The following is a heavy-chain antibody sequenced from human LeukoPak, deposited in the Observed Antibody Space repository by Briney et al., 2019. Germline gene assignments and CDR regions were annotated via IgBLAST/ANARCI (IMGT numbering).Heavy chain of an antibody. CDR1: GGSISSYY. V-gene: IGHV4-59*01. CDR2: IYYSGST. D-gene: IGHD2-2*01. CDR3: ARDNPLQYQPGPNFDY. J-gene: IGHJ4*02. Sequence: SETLSLTCTVSGGSISSYYWSWIRQPPGKGLEWIGYIYYSGSTDYNPSLKSRVTISVDTSKNQFSLKLCSVTTADTAVYYCARDNPLQYQPGPNFDYWGQGTLVTVSS.